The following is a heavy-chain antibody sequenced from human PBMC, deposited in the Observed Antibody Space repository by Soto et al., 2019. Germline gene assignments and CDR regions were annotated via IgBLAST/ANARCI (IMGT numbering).Heavy chain of an antibody. J-gene: IGHJ4*02. CDR2: IGPESGAT. Sequence: XSVKVSCTRSVYTLTGHYIDLVRQAPEQGPEWMGEIGPESGATRYAQKFQGRVTMTRDMSITTVYMELNNMSPDDTAVYYCGRGRSGQIVVFHWGQGTPVTVSS. V-gene: IGHV1-2*02. CDR1: VYTLTGHY. D-gene: IGHD5-12*01. CDR3: GRGRSGQIVVFH.